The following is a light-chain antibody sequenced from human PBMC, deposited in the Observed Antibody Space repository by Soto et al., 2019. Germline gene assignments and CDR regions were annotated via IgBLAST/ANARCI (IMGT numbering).Light chain of an antibody. CDR3: QQFHTSFTII. J-gene: IGKJ5*01. Sequence: LTQSPGTLSLSPGERATLSCRASQTFSNDYLAWYQQKPGQAPRLLINGASRRATGIPDRFSGSGSGTDFTLTISRLEPEDSAVYYCQQFHTSFTIIFGQGTRLEIK. CDR1: QTFSNDY. CDR2: GAS. V-gene: IGKV3-20*01.